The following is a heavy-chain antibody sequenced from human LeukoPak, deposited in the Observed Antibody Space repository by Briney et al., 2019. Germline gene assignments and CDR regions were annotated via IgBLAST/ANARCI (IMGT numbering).Heavy chain of an antibody. D-gene: IGHD2/OR15-2a*01. V-gene: IGHV3-7*01. J-gene: IGHJ4*02. Sequence: PGGSLRLSCAASGFTFSSYWMSWVRQAPGKGLEWVANIKQDGSEKYYVDSVKGRFTISRDNSKNTLYLQMNSLRAEDTAVYYCAKDPNMVVSFLFYYWGQGARVTVCS. CDR2: IKQDGSEK. CDR1: GFTFSSYW. CDR3: AKDPNMVVSFLFYY.